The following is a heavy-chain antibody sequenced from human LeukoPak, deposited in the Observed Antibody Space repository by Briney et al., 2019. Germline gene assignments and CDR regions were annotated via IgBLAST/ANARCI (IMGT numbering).Heavy chain of an antibody. V-gene: IGHV3-7*01. CDR1: GGSISSYY. D-gene: IGHD3-10*01. Sequence: PSETLSLTCTVSGGSISSYYWSWIRQAPGKGLEWVAHIKEDATESRSADSVKGRFTISRDNTKNSLFLQLNSLRAEDTAVYYCVRDRGWYHFDLWGQGTLVTVSS. CDR2: IKEDATES. J-gene: IGHJ4*02. CDR3: VRDRGWYHFDL.